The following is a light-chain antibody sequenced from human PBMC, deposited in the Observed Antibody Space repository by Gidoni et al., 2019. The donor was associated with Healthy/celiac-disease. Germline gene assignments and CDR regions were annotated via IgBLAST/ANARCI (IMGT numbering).Light chain of an antibody. CDR3: QQRSNWPVT. CDR1: QRVSSY. J-gene: IGKJ2*01. Sequence: ELVLTPSPATLSLSPGESATLSCRASQRVSSYLAWYQQKPGQAPRLLIYDASSRATGIPAMFSGSCAGTDFTLTISSLEPEDVAVYYCQQRSNWPVTFGQGTKLEIK. CDR2: DAS. V-gene: IGKV3-11*01.